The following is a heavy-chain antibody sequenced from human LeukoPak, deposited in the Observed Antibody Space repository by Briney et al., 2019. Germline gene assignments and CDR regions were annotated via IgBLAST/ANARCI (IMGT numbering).Heavy chain of an antibody. V-gene: IGHV4-59*10. CDR1: GGSFSGYY. CDR2: IYTSGST. Sequence: SETLSLTCAVYGGSFSGYYWSWIRQPAGKGLEWIGRIYTSGSTNYNPSLKSRVTISVDTSKNQFSLKLSSVTAADTAVYYCARGVSRAEFDPWGQGTLVTVSS. CDR3: ARGVSRAEFDP. D-gene: IGHD2-8*01. J-gene: IGHJ5*02.